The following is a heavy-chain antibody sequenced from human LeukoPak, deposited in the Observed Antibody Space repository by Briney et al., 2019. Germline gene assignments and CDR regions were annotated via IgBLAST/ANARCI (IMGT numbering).Heavy chain of an antibody. J-gene: IGHJ1*01. D-gene: IGHD3-22*01. CDR1: GFTFNSYW. CDR3: ARDRGYYDSSGYYYVGYFQH. V-gene: IGHV3-74*01. CDR2: INSDGSST. Sequence: GGSLRLSCAASGFTFNSYWMHWVRQAPGKGLVWVSRINSDGSSTSYADSVKGRLTISRDNAKNTLYLQMNSLRAEDTAVYYCARDRGYYDSSGYYYVGYFQHWGQGTLVTVSS.